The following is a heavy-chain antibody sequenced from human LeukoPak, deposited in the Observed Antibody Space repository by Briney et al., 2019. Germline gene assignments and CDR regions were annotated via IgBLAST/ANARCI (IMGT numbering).Heavy chain of an antibody. CDR1: GGSISSSSYY. V-gene: IGHV4-39*01. J-gene: IGHJ4*02. CDR3: ARRSYSGSYTPFDY. D-gene: IGHD1-26*01. CDR2: IYYSGST. Sequence: SETLSLTCTVSGGSISSSSYYWGWIRQPPGRGLEWIGSIYYSGSTYYNPSLKSRVTISVDTSKNQFSLKLSSVTAADTAVYYCARRSYSGSYTPFDYWGQGTLVTVSS.